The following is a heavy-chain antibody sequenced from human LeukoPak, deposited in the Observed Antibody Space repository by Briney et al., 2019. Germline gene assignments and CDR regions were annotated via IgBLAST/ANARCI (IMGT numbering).Heavy chain of an antibody. J-gene: IGHJ3*02. CDR1: GYTSTSYA. CDR2: INTNTGNP. D-gene: IGHD2-2*01. CDR3: ARARVPAAIDAFDI. Sequence: GASVTVSCKASGYTSTSYAMNWVRQAPGQGLEWMGWINTNTGNPTYAQGFTGRFVFSLDTSVSTAYLQISSLKAEDTAVYYCARARVPAAIDAFDIWGQGTMVTVSS. V-gene: IGHV7-4-1*02.